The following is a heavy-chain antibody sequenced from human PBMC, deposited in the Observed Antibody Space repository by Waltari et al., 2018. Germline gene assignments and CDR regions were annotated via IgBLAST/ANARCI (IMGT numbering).Heavy chain of an antibody. Sequence: QVQLQESGPGLVKPSETLSLTCAVSGYSISSGYYWGWIRQPPGRGLEWIGSIYHSGGTYNNPSLKSRVTISVDTSKNQFSLKLSSVTAADTAVYYCARVIMITFGGVIVDAFDIWGQGTMVTVSS. D-gene: IGHD3-16*02. V-gene: IGHV4-38-2*01. J-gene: IGHJ3*02. CDR3: ARVIMITFGGVIVDAFDI. CDR2: IYHSGGT. CDR1: GYSISSGYY.